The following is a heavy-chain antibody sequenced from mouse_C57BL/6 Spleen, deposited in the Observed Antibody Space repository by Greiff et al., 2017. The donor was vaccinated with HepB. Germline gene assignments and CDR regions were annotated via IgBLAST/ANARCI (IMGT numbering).Heavy chain of an antibody. CDR2: ISSGSSTI. CDR3: AREGWDVLDY. J-gene: IGHJ2*01. CDR1: GFTFSDYG. V-gene: IGHV5-17*01. Sequence: EVKVEESGGGLVKPGGSLKLSCAASGFTFSDYGMHWVRQAPEKGLEWVAYISSGSSTIYYADTVKGRFTISRDNAKNTLFLQMTSLRSEDTAMYYCAREGWDVLDYWGQGTTLTVSS. D-gene: IGHD4-1*01.